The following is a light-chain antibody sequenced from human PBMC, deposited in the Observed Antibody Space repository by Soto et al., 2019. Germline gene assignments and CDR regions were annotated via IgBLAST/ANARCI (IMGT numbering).Light chain of an antibody. CDR1: SSDVGGYNY. CDR3: SSYTSSSTRV. V-gene: IGLV2-14*01. Sequence: QSALTQPASVSGSPGQSITISCTGTSSDVGGYNYVSWYQQHPGKAPKLMIYEVSNRPSGVSHRFSGSKSGHTASLTISGLQAEDEADYYCSSYTSSSTRVFGTGTKLTVL. J-gene: IGLJ1*01. CDR2: EVS.